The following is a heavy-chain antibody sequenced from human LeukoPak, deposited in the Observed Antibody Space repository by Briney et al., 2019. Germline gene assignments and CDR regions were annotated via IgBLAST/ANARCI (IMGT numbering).Heavy chain of an antibody. CDR1: GFTFSSYS. J-gene: IGHJ4*02. D-gene: IGHD3-3*02. CDR3: ARAPFLGLFGSGYYFND. CDR2: ISGSSSAI. V-gene: IGHV3-48*01. Sequence: GGSLRLSCEASGFTFSSYSLNCVRQAPGKGLEWVSYISGSSSAIYYEDSMKGRITISRDNAKKSLYLQMNNLRAEDTAVYYCARAPFLGLFGSGYYFNDWGQGTAVTVSS.